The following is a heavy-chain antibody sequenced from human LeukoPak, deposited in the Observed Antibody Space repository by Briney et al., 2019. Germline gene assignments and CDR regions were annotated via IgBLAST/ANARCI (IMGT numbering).Heavy chain of an antibody. CDR3: ARAPRSDLTGHLFDY. V-gene: IGHV1-3*01. Sequence: ASVKVSCKASGYTFTSYAMHWVRQAPGQRREGMGWINAGNGNTKYSQKFQGRVTITRDTSASTAYMELSSLRSEDTAVYYCARAPRSDLTGHLFDYWGQGTLITVSS. D-gene: IGHD3-9*01. J-gene: IGHJ4*02. CDR2: INAGNGNT. CDR1: GYTFTSYA.